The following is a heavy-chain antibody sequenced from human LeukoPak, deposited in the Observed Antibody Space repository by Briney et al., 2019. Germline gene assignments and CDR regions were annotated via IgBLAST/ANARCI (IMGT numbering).Heavy chain of an antibody. Sequence: GGSLRLSCAASGFTFSSYAMHWVRQAPGKGLEWVAVISYDGSNKYYADSVKGRFTTSRDNSKNTLYLQMNSLRAEDTAVYYCARDRRVVTIRYYFDYWGQGTLATVSS. J-gene: IGHJ4*02. D-gene: IGHD3-3*01. CDR3: ARDRRVVTIRYYFDY. V-gene: IGHV3-30-3*01. CDR2: ISYDGSNK. CDR1: GFTFSSYA.